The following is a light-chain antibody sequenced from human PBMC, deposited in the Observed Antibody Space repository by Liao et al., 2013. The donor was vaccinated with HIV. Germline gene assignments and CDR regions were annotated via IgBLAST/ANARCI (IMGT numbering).Light chain of an antibody. CDR3: QLWDSSSDHPYV. J-gene: IGLJ1*01. Sequence: SYELTQPPSVSVAPGETARITCGGNNIGSRGVHWYQQKPDQAPVLVIYYDSDRPSGIPERFSGSNSGNTATLTISRVEPGDEADYYCQLWDSSSDHPYVFGTGTQVTVL. CDR2: YDS. V-gene: IGLV3-21*01. CDR1: NIGSRG.